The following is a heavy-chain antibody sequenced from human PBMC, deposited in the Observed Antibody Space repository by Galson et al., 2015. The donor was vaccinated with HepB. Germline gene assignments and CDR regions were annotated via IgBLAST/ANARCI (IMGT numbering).Heavy chain of an antibody. V-gene: IGHV1-69*13. CDR1: GGTFSSYA. CDR2: IIPIFGTA. Sequence: SVKVSCKASGGTFSSYAISWVRQAPGQGLEWMGGIIPIFGTANYAQKFQDRVTITADESTSTAYMELSSLRSEDTAVYYCASSYCSSTSCSSFPAVWFDPWGQGTLVTVSS. J-gene: IGHJ5*02. CDR3: ASSYCSSTSCSSFPAVWFDP. D-gene: IGHD2-2*01.